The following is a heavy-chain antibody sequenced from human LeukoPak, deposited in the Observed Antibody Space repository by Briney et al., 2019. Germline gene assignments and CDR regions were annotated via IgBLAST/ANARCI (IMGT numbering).Heavy chain of an antibody. CDR3: AKAHLGYCSSTSCYSVDY. V-gene: IGHV3-9*01. D-gene: IGHD2-2*01. CDR1: GFTFDDYA. J-gene: IGHJ4*02. CDR2: ISWNSGSI. Sequence: PGRSLRLSCAASGFTFDDYAMHWVRQAPGKGLEWVSGISWNSGSIGYADSVKGRFTISRDNSKNTLYLQMNSLRAEDTAVYYCAKAHLGYCSSTSCYSVDYWGQGTLVTVSS.